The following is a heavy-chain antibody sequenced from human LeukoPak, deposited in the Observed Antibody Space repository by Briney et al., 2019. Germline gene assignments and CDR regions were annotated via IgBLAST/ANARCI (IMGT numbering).Heavy chain of an antibody. CDR2: IHNSGST. V-gene: IGHV4-39*01. Sequence: SETLSLTCTVSGGSISSSRYYWGWIRQPPGKGLESIGTIHNSGSTHYNPSLKSRITISVDTSKNQFSLKLSSVTAADTAVYYCARRNSGNYGLYYYYYMDVWGKGTTVTISS. CDR3: ARRNSGNYGLYYYYYMDV. J-gene: IGHJ6*03. D-gene: IGHD1-26*01. CDR1: GGSISSSRYY.